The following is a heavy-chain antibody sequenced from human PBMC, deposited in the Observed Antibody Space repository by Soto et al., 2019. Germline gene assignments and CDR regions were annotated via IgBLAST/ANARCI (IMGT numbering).Heavy chain of an antibody. J-gene: IGHJ4*02. CDR2: LTVSSSNI. V-gene: IGHV3-23*01. Sequence: GGSLRLSCAASGFSFRNYAMSWVRQAPGKGLEWISTLTVSSSNIYYADSVKGRFAISRDNSRNTLYLQMNSLTAEDTAVYYCANGRATYGLLTHDYWGQGTLVTVSS. CDR3: ANGRATYGLLTHDY. D-gene: IGHD3-10*01. CDR1: GFSFRNYA.